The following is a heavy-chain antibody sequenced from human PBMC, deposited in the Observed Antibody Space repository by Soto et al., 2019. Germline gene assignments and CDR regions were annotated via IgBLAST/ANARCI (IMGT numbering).Heavy chain of an antibody. D-gene: IGHD4-17*01. CDR3: ARTTAVPHTLVYRYFYEY. Sequence: PPETCASSFSVSGGSVSDKTYYWSWIRQPPVKILEWIGYVYYNGTTNYNPSLKSRVTISVDLSNNRFSLRLSSVTTADTDLYSRARTTAVPHTLVYRYFYEYWGQGTLDIVSS. CDR1: GGSVSDKTYY. J-gene: IGHJ4*01. CDR2: VYYNGTT. V-gene: IGHV4-61*01.